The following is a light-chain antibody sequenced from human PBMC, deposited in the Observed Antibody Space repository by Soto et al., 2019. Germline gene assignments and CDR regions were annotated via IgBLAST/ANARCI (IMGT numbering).Light chain of an antibody. CDR1: QSVSSN. Sequence: EIVMTQSPATLSVSPGERATLSCRASQSVSSNLAWYQQKPGQAPRLLIYDASTRATGIPARFSGSGSGTEFTLTISSLQSEDFAVYYCQQYGSSPTFGQGTKVEIK. V-gene: IGKV3-15*01. CDR3: QQYGSSPT. CDR2: DAS. J-gene: IGKJ1*01.